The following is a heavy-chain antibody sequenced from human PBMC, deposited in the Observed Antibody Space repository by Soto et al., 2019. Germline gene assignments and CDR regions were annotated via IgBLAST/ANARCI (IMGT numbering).Heavy chain of an antibody. CDR1: GGSVNSGNYY. D-gene: IGHD4-17*01. J-gene: IGHJ5*02. V-gene: IGHV4-61*01. CDR3: ARALYGDLYNWVDP. CDR2: IYYSGTT. Sequence: SETLSLTCTVSGGSVNSGNYYWSWIRQAPGKGLEWIGYIYYSGTTNYNPSLMGRVTISIDKSKSQFALNLRSVTAADTAIYYCARALYGDLYNWVDPWGQGTMVTVSS.